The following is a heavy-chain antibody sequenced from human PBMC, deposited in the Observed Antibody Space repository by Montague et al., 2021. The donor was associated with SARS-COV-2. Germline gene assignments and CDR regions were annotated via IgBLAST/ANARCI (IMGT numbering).Heavy chain of an antibody. V-gene: IGHV3-30*04. D-gene: IGHD6-13*01. CDR2: ISYDGSNK. Sequence: SLRLSCPASGFTFSSYAMHWVRQAPGKGLEWVAVISYDGSNKYYADSVKGRFTISRGNSKNTLYLQMNSLGAEDTAVYYCAIEQLEQFDAFDIWGQGTMVTVSS. CDR1: GFTFSSYA. CDR3: AIEQLEQFDAFDI. J-gene: IGHJ3*02.